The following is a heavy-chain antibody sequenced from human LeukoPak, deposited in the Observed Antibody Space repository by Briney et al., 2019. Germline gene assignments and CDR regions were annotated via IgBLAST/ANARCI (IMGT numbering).Heavy chain of an antibody. CDR2: IWYDGFNK. D-gene: IGHD7-27*01. V-gene: IGHV3-33*01. Sequence: GRSLRLSCAASGFTFSSYVMHWVRQAPGKGLEWVAVIWYDGFNKHYADSVKGRFTISRDNSKNTLYLQMNSLRAEDTAVYYCARDLGNWGWNDFWGQGTLVTVSS. CDR1: GFTFSSYV. J-gene: IGHJ4*02. CDR3: ARDLGNWGWNDF.